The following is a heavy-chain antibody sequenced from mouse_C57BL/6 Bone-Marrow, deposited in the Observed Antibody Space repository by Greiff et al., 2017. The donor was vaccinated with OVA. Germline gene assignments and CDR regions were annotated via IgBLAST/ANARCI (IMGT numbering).Heavy chain of an antibody. CDR3: AREGNLFRFAY. J-gene: IGHJ3*01. V-gene: IGHV5-4*01. CDR2: ISDGGSYT. CDR1: GFTFSSYA. D-gene: IGHD1-1*01. Sequence: VQLVESGGGLVKPGGSLKLSCAASGFTFSSYAMSWVRQTPEKRLEWVATISDGGSYTYYPDNVKGRFTISRDNAKNNLYLQMSHLKSEDTAMYYCAREGNLFRFAYWGQGTLVTVSA.